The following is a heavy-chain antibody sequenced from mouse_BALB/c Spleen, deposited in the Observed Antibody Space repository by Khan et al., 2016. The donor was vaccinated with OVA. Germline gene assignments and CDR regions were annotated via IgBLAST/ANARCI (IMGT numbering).Heavy chain of an antibody. V-gene: IGHV2-6*02. CDR1: GFSLTSYG. CDR3: ARWFDGYSSLYAMDY. J-gene: IGHJ4*01. Sequence: QVQLKQSGPGLVAPSQSLSITCTVSGFSLTSYGVHWVRQPPGKGLEWLVVIWSDGSTNYNSVLKSRLSISKDNSKSQVFLNMNSIQTDDTAMYYCARWFDGYSSLYAMDYWGQGTSVTFSS. CDR2: IWSDGST. D-gene: IGHD2-3*01.